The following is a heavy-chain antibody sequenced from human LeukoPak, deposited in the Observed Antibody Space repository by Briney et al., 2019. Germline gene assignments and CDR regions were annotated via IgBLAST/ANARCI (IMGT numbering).Heavy chain of an antibody. J-gene: IGHJ4*02. CDR2: FYVGGNT. Sequence: PSATLSLTCTVSGDSISASDWSWIRQSAGKGLEWIGRFYVGGNTRYNPSLNSRVTMSAETSKNLLSLSLTSLTASDTAVYYCARDRAGGYFVYWGRGTLVTVSS. D-gene: IGHD2-8*02. V-gene: IGHV4-4*07. CDR3: ARDRAGGYFVY. CDR1: GDSISASD.